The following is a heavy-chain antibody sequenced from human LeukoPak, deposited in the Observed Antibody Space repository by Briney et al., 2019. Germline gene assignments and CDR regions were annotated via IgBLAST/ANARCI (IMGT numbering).Heavy chain of an antibody. Sequence: PGGSLRLSCAASGFTFSSYAMSWVRQAPGKGLEWVSAISGSGGSTYYADSVKGRFTISRDNAKNSLYLQMNSLRDEDTAVYYCARVSYGSSSRSFDYWGQGTLVTVSS. D-gene: IGHD2-15*01. J-gene: IGHJ4*02. CDR3: ARVSYGSSSRSFDY. CDR1: GFTFSSYA. V-gene: IGHV3-23*01. CDR2: ISGSGGST.